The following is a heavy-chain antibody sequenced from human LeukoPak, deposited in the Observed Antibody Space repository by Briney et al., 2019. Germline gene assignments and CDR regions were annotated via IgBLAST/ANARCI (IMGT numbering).Heavy chain of an antibody. Sequence: SETLSLTCTVSGGSISSYYWSWIRQPPGKGLEWIGYIYTSGSTNYNPSLKSRVTISVDTSKNQFSLKRRSVTAAYTAVYYCARAMTGYPSAFDYWGQGTLGTVSS. D-gene: IGHD3-9*01. CDR3: ARAMTGYPSAFDY. CDR2: IYTSGST. V-gene: IGHV4-4*09. CDR1: GGSISSYY. J-gene: IGHJ4*02.